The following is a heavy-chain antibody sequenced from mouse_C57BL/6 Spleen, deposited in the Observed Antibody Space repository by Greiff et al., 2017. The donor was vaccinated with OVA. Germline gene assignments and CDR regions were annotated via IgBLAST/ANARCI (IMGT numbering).Heavy chain of an antibody. Sequence: EVQLQESGAELVKPGASVKLSCTASGFTITASYMHWVKQRTEQGLEWIGRIDPGDGETNYAPKFTGKATIPAATSSNTDYLQLSSLTSEDTAVYYCARAYYGSSPWLAYWGQGTLVTVSA. J-gene: IGHJ3*01. V-gene: IGHV14-2*01. CDR3: ARAYYGSSPWLAY. CDR1: GFTITASY. D-gene: IGHD1-1*01. CDR2: IDPGDGET.